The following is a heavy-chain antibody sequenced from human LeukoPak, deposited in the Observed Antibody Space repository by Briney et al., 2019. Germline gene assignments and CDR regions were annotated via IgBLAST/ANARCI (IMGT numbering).Heavy chain of an antibody. D-gene: IGHD2-21*01. V-gene: IGHV4-61*10. CDR3: ARGVVIAPQTFDY. J-gene: IGHJ4*02. CDR1: GGSISSGSYY. CDR2: IYYSGST. Sequence: SETLSLTCTVSGGSISSGSYYWSWLRQPAGKGLEWIGYIYYSGSTNYNPSLKSRVTISVDTSKNQFSLKLRPVTAADTAVYYCARGVVIAPQTFDYWGQGTLVTVSS.